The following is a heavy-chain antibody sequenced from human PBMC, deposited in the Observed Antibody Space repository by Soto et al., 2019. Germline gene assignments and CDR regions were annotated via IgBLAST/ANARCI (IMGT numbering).Heavy chain of an antibody. D-gene: IGHD2-15*01. Sequence: GASVKVSCKASGGTFSSYAISWVRQAPGQGLEWMGGIIPIFGTANYAQKFQGRVTITADESTSTAYMELSSLRSEDTAVYYCATNLQDIVVVVATSDYYYYYGMDVWGQGTTVTVSS. V-gene: IGHV1-69*13. CDR2: IIPIFGTA. CDR1: GGTFSSYA. J-gene: IGHJ6*02. CDR3: ATNLQDIVVVVATSDYYYYYGMDV.